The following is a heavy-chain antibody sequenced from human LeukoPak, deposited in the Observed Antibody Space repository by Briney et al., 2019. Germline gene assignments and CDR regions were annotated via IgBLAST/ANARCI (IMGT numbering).Heavy chain of an antibody. V-gene: IGHV4-38-2*02. CDR2: IYHSGST. CDR3: ARNYYDSSGEFDY. CDR1: GYSISSGYY. Sequence: KSSETLSLTCTVSGYSISSGYYWGWIRQPPGKGLEWIGSIYHSGSTYYNPSLKSRVTISIDTSKNQFSLKLSSVTAADTAVYYCARNYYDSSGEFDYWGQGTLVTVSS. D-gene: IGHD3-22*01. J-gene: IGHJ4*02.